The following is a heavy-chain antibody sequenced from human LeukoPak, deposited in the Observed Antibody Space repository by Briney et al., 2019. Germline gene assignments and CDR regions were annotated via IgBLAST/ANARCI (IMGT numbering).Heavy chain of an antibody. D-gene: IGHD1-26*01. CDR1: GYTFTSYD. CDR3: ARGRGRGSYSRY. CDR2: MNPNSGNT. V-gene: IGHV1-8*03. J-gene: IGHJ4*02. Sequence: ASVKVSCKASGYTFTSYDINWVRQATGQGLEWMGWMNPNSGNTGYAQKFQGRVTITRNTSISTAYMELSSPRSEDTAVYYCARGRGRGSYSRYWGQGTLVTVSS.